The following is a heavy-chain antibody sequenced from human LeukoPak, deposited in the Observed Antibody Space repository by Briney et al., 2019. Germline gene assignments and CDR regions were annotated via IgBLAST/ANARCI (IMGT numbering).Heavy chain of an antibody. V-gene: IGHV4-59*01. D-gene: IGHD3-3*01. J-gene: IGHJ4*02. Sequence: SETLSLTCTVSGGSISSYYWGWIRQPPGKGLEWIGYIYYSGSTNYNPSLKSRVTISVDTSKNQFSLKLSSVTAADTAVYYCARGLVDTIFGVYFDYWGQGTLVTVSS. CDR1: GGSISSYY. CDR2: IYYSGST. CDR3: ARGLVDTIFGVYFDY.